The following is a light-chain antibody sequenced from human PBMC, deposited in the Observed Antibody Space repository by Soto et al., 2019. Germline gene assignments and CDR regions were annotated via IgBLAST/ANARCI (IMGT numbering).Light chain of an antibody. CDR2: GAS. CDR1: QSVSSSS. CDR3: QQYGSSPPMYT. V-gene: IGKV3-20*01. J-gene: IGKJ2*01. Sequence: EIVLTQSPGTLSLSPGERATLSCSASQSVSSSSLAWYQQKPGQAPRLLIYGASSRATGIPDRFSGSGSGTDFTLNISRLEPEDFAVYYCQQYGSSPPMYTFGQGNKLEIK.